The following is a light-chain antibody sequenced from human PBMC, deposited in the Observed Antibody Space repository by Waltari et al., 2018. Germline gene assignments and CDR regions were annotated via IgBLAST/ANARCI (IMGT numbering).Light chain of an antibody. Sequence: QPALTQPASVSGSPGQSITISCTGTSSDAGGYNFVSWYQHHPGKAPKLVIYDVSKRPSGVSDRFSGSKSGNTASLTISGLQAEDEADYFCSSFTSTITYVFGTGTKVTVL. CDR3: SSFTSTITYV. CDR2: DVS. V-gene: IGLV2-14*03. J-gene: IGLJ1*01. CDR1: SSDAGGYNF.